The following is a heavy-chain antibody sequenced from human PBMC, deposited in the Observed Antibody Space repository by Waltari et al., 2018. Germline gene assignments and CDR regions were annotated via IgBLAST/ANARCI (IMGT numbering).Heavy chain of an antibody. CDR2: IYHSGST. Sequence: VQLQESGPGLVKPSETLSLTCTVSGYSISSGYYWGWIRQPPGKGLEWIGSIYHSGSTYYNPSLKSRVTISVDTSKNQFSLKLSSVTAADTAVYYCAITAEWEQTGFDYWGQGTLVTVSS. CDR1: GYSISSGYY. J-gene: IGHJ4*02. D-gene: IGHD1-26*01. CDR3: AITAEWEQTGFDY. V-gene: IGHV4-38-2*02.